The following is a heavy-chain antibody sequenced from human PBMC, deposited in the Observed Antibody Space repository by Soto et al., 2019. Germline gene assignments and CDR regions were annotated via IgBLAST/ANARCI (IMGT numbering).Heavy chain of an antibody. Sequence: SVKVSCKASGGTFSSYAISWVRQASGQGLEWMGGIIPIFGTANYAQKFQGRVTITADKSTSTAYMELSSLRSEDTAVYYCARGQIYITGTTRAFDIWGQGTMVTVSS. D-gene: IGHD1-20*01. J-gene: IGHJ3*02. CDR1: GGTFSSYA. CDR2: IIPIFGTA. CDR3: ARGQIYITGTTRAFDI. V-gene: IGHV1-69*06.